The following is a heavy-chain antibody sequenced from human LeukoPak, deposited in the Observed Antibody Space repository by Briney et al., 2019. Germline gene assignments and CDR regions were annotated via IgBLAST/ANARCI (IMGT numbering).Heavy chain of an antibody. D-gene: IGHD3-22*01. CDR3: AKKSSIAHYYDSSGHFDY. Sequence: QPGGTLRLSCAASGFTFSSYGMSWVRQAPGKGLEWVSAISGSGGSTYYADSVKGRFTISRDNSKNTLYLQMNSLRAEDTAVYYCAKKSSIAHYYDSSGHFDYWGQGTLITVSS. CDR1: GFTFSSYG. V-gene: IGHV3-23*01. CDR2: ISGSGGST. J-gene: IGHJ4*02.